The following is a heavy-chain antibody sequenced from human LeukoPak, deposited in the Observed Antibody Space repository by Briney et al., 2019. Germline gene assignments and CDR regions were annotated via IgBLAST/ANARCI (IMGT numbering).Heavy chain of an antibody. V-gene: IGHV3-21*01. Sequence: GSLXLSCAASRFTFSSYGMNWVRQAPGKGLEGVSFINGSSSYIQYADSVQGRFIISRDNAKNSLYLQMNSLRVEDTAVYYCVRDQAATTRPDYFDYWGQGTLVTVSS. CDR3: VRDQAATTRPDYFDY. CDR2: INGSSSYI. J-gene: IGHJ4*02. CDR1: RFTFSSYG. D-gene: IGHD6-6*01.